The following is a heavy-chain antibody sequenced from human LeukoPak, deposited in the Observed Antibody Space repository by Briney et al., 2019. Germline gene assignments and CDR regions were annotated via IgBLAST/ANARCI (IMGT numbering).Heavy chain of an antibody. Sequence: ASVKVSCKASGYTFTSYGISWVRQAPGQGLEWMGWISAYNGNTNYAQKIQGRVTMTTDTSTSTAYMELRSLRSDDTAVYYCARDGYSSGWYEVDYWGQGTLVTVSS. CDR2: ISAYNGNT. CDR1: GYTFTSYG. J-gene: IGHJ4*02. V-gene: IGHV1-18*01. CDR3: ARDGYSSGWYEVDY. D-gene: IGHD6-19*01.